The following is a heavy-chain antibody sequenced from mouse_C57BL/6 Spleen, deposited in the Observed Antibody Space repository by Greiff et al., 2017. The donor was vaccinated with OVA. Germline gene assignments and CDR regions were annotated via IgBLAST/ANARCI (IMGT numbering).Heavy chain of an antibody. CDR2: INPSTGGT. V-gene: IGHV1-42*01. D-gene: IGHD4-1*01. CDR1: GYSFTGYY. CDR3: ARNWDY. J-gene: IGHJ4*01. Sequence: VQLQQSGPELVKPGASVKISCKASGYSFTGYYMNWVKQSPEKSLEWIGEINPSTGGTTYNQKFKAKATLTVDKSSSTAYMQLKSLTSEDSAVYYCARNWDYWGQGTSVTVSS.